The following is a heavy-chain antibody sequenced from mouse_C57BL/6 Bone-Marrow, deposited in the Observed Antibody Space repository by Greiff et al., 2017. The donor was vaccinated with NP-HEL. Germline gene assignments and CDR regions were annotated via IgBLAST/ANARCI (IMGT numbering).Heavy chain of an antibody. CDR2: ISSGGDYI. CDR3: GSTSYYAMDY. Sequence: EVKVEESGEGLVKPGGSLKLSCAASGFTFSSYAMSWVRQTPEKRLEWVAYISSGGDYIYYADTVKGRFTISRDNARNTLYLQMSSLKSEDTAMYYCGSTSYYAMDYWGQGTSVTVSS. D-gene: IGHD5-1*01. J-gene: IGHJ4*01. V-gene: IGHV5S21*01. CDR1: GFTFSSYA.